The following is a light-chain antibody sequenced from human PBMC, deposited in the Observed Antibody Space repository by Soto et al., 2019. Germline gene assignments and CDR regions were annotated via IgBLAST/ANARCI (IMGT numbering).Light chain of an antibody. J-gene: IGKJ4*01. CDR2: GAS. CDR3: QQYASSPLT. V-gene: IGKV3-20*01. CDR1: QSVGANY. Sequence: EIVLTQSPGTLSLSPGDTASLSCSASQSVGANYLAWYQQKLGQAPRLLIHGASSRATGIPNRFSGSGSGTDFTLTITRLEPEDFAVYYCQQYASSPLTFGGGTKVEIK.